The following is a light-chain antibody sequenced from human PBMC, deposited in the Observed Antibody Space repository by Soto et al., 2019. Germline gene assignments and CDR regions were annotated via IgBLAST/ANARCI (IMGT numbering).Light chain of an antibody. CDR2: EVS. CDR3: SSYAGSRTV. Sequence: QSVLTQPPYASGSPGQSVTISCTGTSSDVGGYNYVSWYQQHQGKAPKLMIYEVSKRPSGVPDRFSASKSGNTASLTVSGRQAEDEADYYCSSYAGSRTVFGGGTKLTVL. J-gene: IGLJ2*01. CDR1: SSDVGGYNY. V-gene: IGLV2-8*01.